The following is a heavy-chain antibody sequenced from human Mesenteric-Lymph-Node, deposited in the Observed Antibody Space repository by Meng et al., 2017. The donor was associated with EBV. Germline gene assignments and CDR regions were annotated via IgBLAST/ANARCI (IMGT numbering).Heavy chain of an antibody. Sequence: QGPAQVVGPGRVRPSGTLSRTFFVSGSSISRINWWRCVRQSPGKGLEWSGEIYHGGSTNYNPSLKSRVTMSVDKSQNQFSLKLTSVTAADRAIYYCARGEIVRGEWYFDLWGRGTLVTVSS. D-gene: IGHD1-26*01. CDR2: IYHGGST. V-gene: IGHV4-4*02. CDR1: GSSISRINW. CDR3: ARGEIVRGEWYFDL. J-gene: IGHJ2*01.